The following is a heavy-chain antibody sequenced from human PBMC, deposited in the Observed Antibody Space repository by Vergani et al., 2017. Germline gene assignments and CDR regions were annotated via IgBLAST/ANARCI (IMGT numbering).Heavy chain of an antibody. J-gene: IGHJ3*02. CDR2: IYYSGST. D-gene: IGHD2-15*01. Sequence: QVQLQESAPGLVKPSETLSLTCTVSGGSISSYYWSWIRQPPGKGLEWIGYIYYSGSTNYNPSLKSRVTISLDTSKNQFSLKLSSVTAADTAVDYCARVLGSYCSGGSCYSEDDAFDIWGQGTMVTVSS. CDR1: GGSISSYY. V-gene: IGHV4-59*01. CDR3: ARVLGSYCSGGSCYSEDDAFDI.